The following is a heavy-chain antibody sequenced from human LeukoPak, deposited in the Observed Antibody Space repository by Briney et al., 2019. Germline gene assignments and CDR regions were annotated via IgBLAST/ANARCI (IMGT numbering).Heavy chain of an antibody. V-gene: IGHV3-7*01. D-gene: IGHD3-22*01. J-gene: IGHJ4*02. Sequence: GGALRLSRAASGFRFREDWMTSGRQAPGDEPERVSNINTVGNEKYYPDSVKGRFTISRDNAKNSLYLQMNNMRVEDTAIYYCTKDLNHDSSGWGQGTLVTVSS. CDR2: INTVGNEK. CDR1: GFRFREDW. CDR3: TKDLNHDSSG.